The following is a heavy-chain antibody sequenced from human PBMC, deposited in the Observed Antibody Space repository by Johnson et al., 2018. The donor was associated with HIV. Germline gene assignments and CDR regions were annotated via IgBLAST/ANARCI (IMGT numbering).Heavy chain of an antibody. CDR3: AREKEMTRLGAFDV. D-gene: IGHD3-16*01. Sequence: VQLVESGGGLVKPGGSLRLSCEASGFRFSDYYMSWIRQAPGKGLEWVSRMNSDGSSTTYADSVKGRFTISRDNAKNTLYLQMKTLRAEDTAIYYCAREKEMTRLGAFDVWGQGTVVTVSS. CDR2: MNSDGSST. J-gene: IGHJ3*01. V-gene: IGHV3-74*03. CDR1: GFRFSDYY.